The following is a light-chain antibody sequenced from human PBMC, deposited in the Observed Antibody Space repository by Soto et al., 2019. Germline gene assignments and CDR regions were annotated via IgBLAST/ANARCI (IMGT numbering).Light chain of an antibody. CDR1: QNIYSN. CDR3: LQYHNLWA. V-gene: IGKV3-15*01. Sequence: EIIMTQSPATLSVSPGERATLSCRASQNIYSNVAWYQQRPGQAPRLLIYRASTRATGIPARFSGSGSGTEFTLTISSVQSEDFTVDSCLQYHNLWAFGQGTKVEIK. CDR2: RAS. J-gene: IGKJ1*01.